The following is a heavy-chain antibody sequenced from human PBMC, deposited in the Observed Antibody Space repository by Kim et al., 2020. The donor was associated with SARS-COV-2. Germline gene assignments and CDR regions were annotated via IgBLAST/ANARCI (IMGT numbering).Heavy chain of an antibody. CDR3: ARGCTHYDYVWGSYRYHDY. D-gene: IGHD3-16*02. J-gene: IGHJ4*02. Sequence: SRVTISVDTSKNQFSLKLSSVTAADTAVYYCARGCTHYDYVWGSYRYHDYWGQGTLVTVSS. V-gene: IGHV4-34*01.